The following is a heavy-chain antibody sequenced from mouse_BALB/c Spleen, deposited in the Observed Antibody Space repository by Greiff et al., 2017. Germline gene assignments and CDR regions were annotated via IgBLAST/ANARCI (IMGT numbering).Heavy chain of an antibody. CDR2: IDTSDSYT. V-gene: IGHV1-69*01. D-gene: IGHD1-1*01. J-gene: IGHJ1*01. Sequence: QVQLQQPGAELVMPGASVKMSCKASGYTFTDYWMHWVKQRPGQGLEWIGAIDTSDSYTSYNQKFKGKATLTVDESSSTAYMQLSSLTSEDSAVYYCARRGGSTGNYWYFDVWGAGTTVTVSS. CDR3: ARRGGSTGNYWYFDV. CDR1: GYTFTDYW.